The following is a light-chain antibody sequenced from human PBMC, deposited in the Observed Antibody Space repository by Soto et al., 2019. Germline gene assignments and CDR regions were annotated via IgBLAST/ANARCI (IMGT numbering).Light chain of an antibody. CDR3: QQRSNWPLVT. J-gene: IGKJ4*01. CDR2: DAS. V-gene: IGKV3-11*01. CDR1: QSVSSY. Sequence: EIVLTQSPATLSLSPGEKATLSCRASQSVSSYLAWYQQKPGQAPRLLIYDASNRATGIPARFSGSGSGADFSLTSSSLEPEVFAVYYCQQRSNWPLVTFGGGNKVEIK.